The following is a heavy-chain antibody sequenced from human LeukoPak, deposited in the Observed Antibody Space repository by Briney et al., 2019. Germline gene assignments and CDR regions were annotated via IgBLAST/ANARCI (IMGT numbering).Heavy chain of an antibody. CDR2: IYTSGTT. CDR3: ARADLIEVIDI. V-gene: IGHV4-4*07. Sequence: PSETLSLTCTVSGGSISSYYWSWIRQPAGKGLEWIGRIYTSGTTNYSPSLKSRVTMSVDTSKSQFSLRLSSVTAADTAVYYCARADLIEVIDIWGQGTMVTVSS. CDR1: GGSISSYY. J-gene: IGHJ3*02. D-gene: IGHD3-22*01.